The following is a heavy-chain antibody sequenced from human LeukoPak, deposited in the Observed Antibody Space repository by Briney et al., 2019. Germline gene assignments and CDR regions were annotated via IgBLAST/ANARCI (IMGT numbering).Heavy chain of an antibody. Sequence: ASVKVSCKASGYTFTTYAMHWVRQAPGQGLEWMGWINPNSGGTNYAQKFQGWVTMTRDTSISTAYMELSRLRSDDTAVYYCASRSGYYAKPLDYWGQGTLVTVSS. CDR2: INPNSGGT. CDR3: ASRSGYYAKPLDY. J-gene: IGHJ4*02. D-gene: IGHD3-3*01. V-gene: IGHV1-2*04. CDR1: GYTFTTYA.